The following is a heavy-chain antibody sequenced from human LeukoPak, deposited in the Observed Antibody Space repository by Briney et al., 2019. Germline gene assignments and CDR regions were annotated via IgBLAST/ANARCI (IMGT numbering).Heavy chain of an antibody. D-gene: IGHD3-22*01. Sequence: ASETLSLTCTVSGGSISSSSYYWGWIRQPPGKGLEWIGSIYYSGSTYYNPSLKSRVTISVDTSKNQFSLKLSSVTAADTAVYYCARHPAYYDSSVLAFDIWGQGTMVTVSS. CDR1: GGSISSSSYY. V-gene: IGHV4-39*01. CDR2: IYYSGST. CDR3: ARHPAYYDSSVLAFDI. J-gene: IGHJ3*02.